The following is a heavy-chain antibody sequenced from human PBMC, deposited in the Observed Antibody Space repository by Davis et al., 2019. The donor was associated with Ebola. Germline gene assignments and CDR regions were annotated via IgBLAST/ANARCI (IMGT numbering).Heavy chain of an antibody. CDR1: QFTFSNYG. D-gene: IGHD4-17*01. CDR2: ISYDGSNK. CDR3: ARDYGDYDYFDY. J-gene: IGHJ4*02. Sequence: GESLKISCAASQFTFSNYGMHWVRQAPGKGLEWVAVISYDGSNKYYTDSVKGRFTISRDNSKNTLSLQMNSLRAEDTAVYYCARDYGDYDYFDYWGQGTLVTVSS. V-gene: IGHV3-30*03.